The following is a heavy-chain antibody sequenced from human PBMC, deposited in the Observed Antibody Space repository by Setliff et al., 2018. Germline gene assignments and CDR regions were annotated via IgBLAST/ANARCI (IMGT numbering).Heavy chain of an antibody. V-gene: IGHV3-30*07. D-gene: IGHD2-2*01. Sequence: LRLSCAASGFAISRHAVHWVRQAPGKGLEWVAVLSYDGSNKFYADSVKGRFTVSRDNAKNTLYLQMNSLEAEDTAVYYCARDRGSDSCRGCDYMDVWGKGTTVTVSS. CDR3: ARDRGSDSCRGCDYMDV. J-gene: IGHJ6*03. CDR2: LSYDGSNK. CDR1: GFAISRHA.